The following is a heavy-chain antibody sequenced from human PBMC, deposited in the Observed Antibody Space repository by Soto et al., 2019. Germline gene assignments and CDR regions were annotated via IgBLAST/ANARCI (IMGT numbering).Heavy chain of an antibody. J-gene: IGHJ4*02. CDR3: XXTXLVVAAATREDY. D-gene: IGHD2-15*01. CDR1: GFTFSSYW. CDR2: INSDGSST. V-gene: IGHV3-74*01. Sequence: EVQLVESGGGLVQPGGSLRLSCAASGFTFSSYWMHWVRQAPGKGLVWVSRINSDGSSTSYADSVKGRXTXSXDNXXXXXXXXXXXXXXXXXXXYXCXXTXLVVAAATREDYWGQGTLVTVSS.